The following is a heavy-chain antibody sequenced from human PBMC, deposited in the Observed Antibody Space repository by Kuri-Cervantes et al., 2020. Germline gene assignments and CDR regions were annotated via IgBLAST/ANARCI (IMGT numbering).Heavy chain of an antibody. V-gene: IGHV4-59*12. J-gene: IGHJ6*02. CDR1: GGSISSYY. CDR3: AREGSTVYYYYYYGMDV. Sequence: SETLSLTCTVSGGSISSYYWSWIRQPPGKGLEWIGYIYYSGSTNYNPSLESRVTISVDTSKNQFSLKLSSVTAADTAVYYCAREGSTVYYYYYYGMDVWGQGTTVTVSS. CDR2: IYYSGST. D-gene: IGHD3-10*01.